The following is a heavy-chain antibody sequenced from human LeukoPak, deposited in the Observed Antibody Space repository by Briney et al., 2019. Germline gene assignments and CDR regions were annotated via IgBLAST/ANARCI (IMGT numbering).Heavy chain of an antibody. CDR3: ARVIAVAGIGD. V-gene: IGHV1-69*04. CDR1: GGTFSSYA. D-gene: IGHD6-19*01. Sequence: ASVKVSCKASGGTFSSYAISWVRQAPGQGLEWMGRIIPILGIANYAQKFQGRVTITADKSTSTAYMELSSLRSEDTAVCYCARVIAVAGIGDWGQGTLVTVSS. J-gene: IGHJ4*02. CDR2: IIPILGIA.